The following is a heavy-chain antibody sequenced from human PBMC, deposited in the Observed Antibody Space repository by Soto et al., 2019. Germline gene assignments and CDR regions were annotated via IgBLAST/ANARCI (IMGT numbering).Heavy chain of an antibody. Sequence: SETLSLTCTASGGSISSYYWSWIRQPPGKGLEWIGYIYYSGSTNYNPSLKSRVTISVDTSKNQFTLKLSSVTAADTAVYYCAREGSGIAAAGTLDYWGQGTLVTVSS. J-gene: IGHJ4*02. CDR1: GGSISSYY. CDR2: IYYSGST. D-gene: IGHD6-13*01. V-gene: IGHV4-59*01. CDR3: AREGSGIAAAGTLDY.